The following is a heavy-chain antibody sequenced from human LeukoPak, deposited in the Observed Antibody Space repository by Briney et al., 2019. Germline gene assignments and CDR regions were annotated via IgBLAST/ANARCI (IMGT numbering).Heavy chain of an antibody. V-gene: IGHV3-30-3*01. CDR2: ISYDGSNK. CDR1: GFTFGSYA. Sequence: PGRSLRLSCAASGFTFGSYAMHWVRQAPGKGLEWVAVISYDGSNKYYADSVKGRFTISRDNSKNTLYLQMNSLRAEDTAVYYCAGVVIGYYYYYMDVWGKGTTVTVSS. D-gene: IGHD3-16*02. J-gene: IGHJ6*03. CDR3: AGVVIGYYYYYMDV.